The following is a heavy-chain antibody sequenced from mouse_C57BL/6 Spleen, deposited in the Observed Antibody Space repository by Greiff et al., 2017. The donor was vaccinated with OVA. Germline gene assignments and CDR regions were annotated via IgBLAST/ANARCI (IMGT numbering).Heavy chain of an antibody. D-gene: IGHD2-4*01. Sequence: QVQLKQPGPELVKPGASVMISCKASGYAFSSSWMNWVKQRPGRGLEWVGRIYPGDGDANYNGKFKGKATLTADTSSSTAYMQLSSRTSVDYAVYFCARVGDDSGGQGTTLTVSS. V-gene: IGHV1-82*01. J-gene: IGHJ2*01. CDR2: IYPGDGDA. CDR3: ARVGDDS. CDR1: GYAFSSSW.